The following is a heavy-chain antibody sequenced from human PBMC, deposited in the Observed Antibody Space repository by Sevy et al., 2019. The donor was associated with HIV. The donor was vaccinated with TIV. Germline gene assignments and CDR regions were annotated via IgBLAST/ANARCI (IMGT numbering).Heavy chain of an antibody. CDR1: GGSISSGGYC. V-gene: IGHV4-31*03. Sequence: SDTLSLTCTVSGGSISSGGYCWSWIRQHPGKGLEWIGYIYYSGSTYYNPSLKSRVTISVDTSKNQVSLKLSSVTAADTARYYCASDPPLGYCSSTSCAGHYYYYMDVWGKGTTVTVSS. CDR2: IYYSGST. D-gene: IGHD2-2*01. CDR3: ASDPPLGYCSSTSCAGHYYYYMDV. J-gene: IGHJ6*03.